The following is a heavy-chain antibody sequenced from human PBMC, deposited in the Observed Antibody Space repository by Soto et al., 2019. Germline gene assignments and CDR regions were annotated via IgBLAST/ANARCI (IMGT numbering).Heavy chain of an antibody. D-gene: IGHD6-6*01. CDR1: GFTLSGYA. Sequence: XGSLILYCAASGFTLSGYAMRWVRQAPGKGLEWVSTISGTGGKTYYAGSVKGRFTISRDNSKNTMYLQINSLTAEDTAVYYCAKDLHTSSSEWRYYFGMDVWGQGTTVTVSS. V-gene: IGHV3-23*01. CDR2: ISGTGGKT. J-gene: IGHJ6*02. CDR3: AKDLHTSSSEWRYYFGMDV.